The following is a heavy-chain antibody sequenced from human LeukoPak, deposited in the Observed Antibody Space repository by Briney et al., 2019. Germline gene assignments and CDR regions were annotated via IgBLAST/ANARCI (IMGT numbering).Heavy chain of an antibody. CDR1: GDSVSSNTAA. CDR3: ARDPSDDQGLDC. V-gene: IGHV6-1*01. J-gene: IGHJ4*02. D-gene: IGHD3-16*01. Sequence: SQTLSLTCAIPGDSVSSNTAAWYWIRQSPSRGLEWLGRTYYRSKWNYQYAVSVRSRITINVDTSKNQFSLQLNSVTPEDTAVYYCARDPSDDQGLDCWGQGTLVTVSS. CDR2: TYYRSKWNY.